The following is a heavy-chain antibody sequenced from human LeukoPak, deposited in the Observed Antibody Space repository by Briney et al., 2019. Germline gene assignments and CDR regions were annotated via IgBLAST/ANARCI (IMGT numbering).Heavy chain of an antibody. CDR2: IIPIFGTA. CDR3: AREPQGYAFDI. CDR1: GGTFSSYA. Sequence: ASVKVSCKASGGTFSSYAIGWVRQAPGQGLEWMGGIIPIFGTANYAQKFQGRVTITADESTSTAYMELSSLRSEDTAVYYCAREPQGYAFDIWGQGTMVTVSS. V-gene: IGHV1-69*13. J-gene: IGHJ3*02.